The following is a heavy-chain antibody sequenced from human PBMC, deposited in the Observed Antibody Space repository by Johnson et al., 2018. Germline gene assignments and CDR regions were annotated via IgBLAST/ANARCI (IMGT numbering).Heavy chain of an antibody. CDR2: INHSRST. CDR1: GGSFSGDY. Sequence: QVQLQQWGAGLLKPSETLSLTCALYGGSFSGDYWRWIRQPPGKGLEWIGEINHSRSTNYNPSLKSRVTISVDTSKNPFSLKLNSVTAADTAVYFCARIRTASYYYYGMDVWGQGTTVTVS. V-gene: IGHV4-34*01. CDR3: ARIRTASYYYYGMDV. D-gene: IGHD5-18*01. J-gene: IGHJ6*02.